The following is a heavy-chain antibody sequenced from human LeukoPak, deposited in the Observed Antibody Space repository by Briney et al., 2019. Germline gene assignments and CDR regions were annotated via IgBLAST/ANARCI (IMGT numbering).Heavy chain of an antibody. V-gene: IGHV3-11*01. CDR3: ASTLPYYDYVWGSSTGPFDY. Sequence: GGSLRLSCAASGFTFSDYYMSWIRQAPGKGLEWVSYISSSGSTIYYADSVKGRFPISRDNAKNSLYLQMNSLRAEDTAVYYCASTLPYYDYVWGSSTGPFDYWGQGTLVTVSS. D-gene: IGHD3-16*01. CDR1: GFTFSDYY. J-gene: IGHJ4*02. CDR2: ISSSGSTI.